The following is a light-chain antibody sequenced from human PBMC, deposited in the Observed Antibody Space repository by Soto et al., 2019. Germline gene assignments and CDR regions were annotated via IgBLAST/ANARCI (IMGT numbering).Light chain of an antibody. CDR2: STS. J-gene: IGLJ3*02. V-gene: IGLV8-61*01. CDR1: SGSVSSSYY. CDR3: ALYMGSGIWV. Sequence: QAVVTQEPSFSVSPGRTVTLTCGLSSGSVSSSYYPSWYQQTPGQAPRTLICSTSTRSSGVPDRFSGSILGDKAALTITGAQAEDESDYYCALYMGSGIWVFGGGTKLTVL.